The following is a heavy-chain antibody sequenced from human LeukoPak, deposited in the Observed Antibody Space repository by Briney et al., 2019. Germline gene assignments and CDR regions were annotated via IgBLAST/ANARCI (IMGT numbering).Heavy chain of an antibody. Sequence: SETLSLTCTVSGVAISSYYWSWIRQPPGKGLEWIGYISYSGSTNYNPSLKSRFTISVDTSKNQFSLKLTSVTAADTAVYYCARQHIYSYYGMDVWGQGTTVTVSS. V-gene: IGHV4-59*08. CDR3: ARQHIYSYYGMDV. CDR1: GVAISSYY. CDR2: ISYSGST. J-gene: IGHJ6*02.